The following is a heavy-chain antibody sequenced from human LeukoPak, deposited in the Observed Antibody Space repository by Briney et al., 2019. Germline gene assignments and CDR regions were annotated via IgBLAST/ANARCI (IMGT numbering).Heavy chain of an antibody. CDR3: ARADYGGSGPGP. J-gene: IGHJ4*02. CDR1: GFTFSSYW. V-gene: IGHV3-74*01. Sequence: GGSLRLSCAASGFTFSSYWMHWVRQAPGKGLVWVSRINSDGSSTSYADSVKGRFTISRDNAKNTLYLQMNSLRAEDTAVYYCARADYGGSGPGPWGQGTLVTVSS. CDR2: INSDGSST. D-gene: IGHD4-23*01.